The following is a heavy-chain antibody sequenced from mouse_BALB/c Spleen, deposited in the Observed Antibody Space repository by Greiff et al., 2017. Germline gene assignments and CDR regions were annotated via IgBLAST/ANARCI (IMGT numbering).Heavy chain of an antibody. CDR2: IYPSDSYT. Sequence: QVQLQQPGAELVRPGASVKLSCKASGYTFTSYWINWVKQRPGQGLEWIGNIYPSDSYTNYNQKFKDKATLTVDKSSSTAYMQLSSPTSEDAAVYYCTRGYYGSRDYFDYWGQGTTLTVSS. CDR1: GYTFTSYW. CDR3: TRGYYGSRDYFDY. V-gene: IGHV1-69*02. J-gene: IGHJ2*01. D-gene: IGHD1-1*01.